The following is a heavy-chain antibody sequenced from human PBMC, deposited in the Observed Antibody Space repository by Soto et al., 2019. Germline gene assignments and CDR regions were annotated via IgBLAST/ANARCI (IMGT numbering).Heavy chain of an antibody. V-gene: IGHV2-5*02. D-gene: IGHD3-10*01. CDR3: AHYVSASPAGWFDP. J-gene: IGHJ5*02. Sequence: QITLKESGPTLVKPTQTLTLTCSFSGLSLSTSGEAVGWIRQPPGKALVWLALIYWDDVKFFNPTLKTRLTITKDTSKNQVVLTLTNMDPVDTATYSCAHYVSASPAGWFDPWGQGVLVTVSS. CDR1: GLSLSTSGEA. CDR2: IYWDDVK.